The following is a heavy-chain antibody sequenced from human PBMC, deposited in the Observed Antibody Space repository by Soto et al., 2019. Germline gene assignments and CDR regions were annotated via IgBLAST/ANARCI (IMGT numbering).Heavy chain of an antibody. CDR2: IVNDGSEQ. CDR3: ARDDYADNGLDH. V-gene: IGHV3-33*01. D-gene: IGHD4-17*01. Sequence: QVQLVESGGGVVRPGRSLRLSCAATGFSFSTHGMHWVRQAPGKGLEWVAVIVNDGSEQDYSDSVKGRFTISRDNSKNTLYLQMNNLRAEDTAVYYCARDDYADNGLDHWGQGILVTVSS. CDR1: GFSFSTHG. J-gene: IGHJ4*02.